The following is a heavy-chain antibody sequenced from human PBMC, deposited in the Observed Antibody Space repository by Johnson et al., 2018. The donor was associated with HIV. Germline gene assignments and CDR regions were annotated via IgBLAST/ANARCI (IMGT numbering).Heavy chain of an antibody. Sequence: VQLVESGGGVVQPGGSLKLACTASDFTFSGSPLHWVRQASGKGLEWIGHIRSKGNGYATSYGASVKGRFTISRDDLQNTAYLQMNSLKTDDTAVYYCSKFVGYCSGGGCYTPGDTWGQGTMVTVSS. CDR2: IRSKGNGYAT. D-gene: IGHD2-15*01. J-gene: IGHJ3*02. V-gene: IGHV3-73*01. CDR3: SKFVGYCSGGGCYTPGDT. CDR1: DFTFSGSP.